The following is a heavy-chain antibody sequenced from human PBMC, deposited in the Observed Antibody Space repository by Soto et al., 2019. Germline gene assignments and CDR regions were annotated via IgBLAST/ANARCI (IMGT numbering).Heavy chain of an antibody. D-gene: IGHD3-10*01. V-gene: IGHV3-66*01. CDR3: AGRTYYYGSGNFY. CDR2: IYSGGST. CDR1: GFTVSSNY. J-gene: IGHJ4*02. Sequence: GGSLRLSCAASGFTVSSNYMSWVRQAPGKGLEWVSVIYSGGSTYYADSVKGRFTISRDNSKNTLYLQMNSLRAEDTAVYYCAGRTYYYGSGNFYWGQGTLVTVSS.